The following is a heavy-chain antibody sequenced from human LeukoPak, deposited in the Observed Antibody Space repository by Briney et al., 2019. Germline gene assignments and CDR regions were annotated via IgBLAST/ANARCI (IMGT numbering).Heavy chain of an antibody. V-gene: IGHV3-23*01. CDR1: GFPFSSYA. CDR2: ISGSGAST. D-gene: IGHD3/OR15-3a*01. J-gene: IGHJ4*02. CDR3: ARDQYDTWSRRGNFDS. Sequence: GGSLRLSCAASGFPFSSYAMNWVRQAPGKGLEWVSAISGSGASTYYADSVKDRFTLSRDDSKNTLYLQMNSLRAEDTAVFYCARDQYDTWSRRGNFDSWGQGTLVIVSS.